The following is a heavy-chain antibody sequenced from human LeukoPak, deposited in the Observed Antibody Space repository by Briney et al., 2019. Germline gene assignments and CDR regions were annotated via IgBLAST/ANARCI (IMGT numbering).Heavy chain of an antibody. CDR2: INHSGST. CDR1: GGSFSGYY. J-gene: IGHJ5*02. Sequence: SETLSLTCAVYGGSFSGYYWSWIRQPPGKGLEWIGGINHSGSTNYNPSLKSRVTISVDTSKNQFSLKLSSVTAADTAVYYCARGGAGYSSSWYNWFDPWGQGTLVTVSS. V-gene: IGHV4-34*01. D-gene: IGHD6-13*01. CDR3: ARGGAGYSSSWYNWFDP.